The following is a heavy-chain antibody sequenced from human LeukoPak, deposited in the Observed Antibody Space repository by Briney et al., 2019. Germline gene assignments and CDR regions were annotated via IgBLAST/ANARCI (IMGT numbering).Heavy chain of an antibody. Sequence: PGGSLRLSCAASGPNFNGFAMHWVRQISGEGLEWVAAIGTGGDTYYRDSVKGRFTISRGNAKNSLYLQMNSLRVGDTAVYYCVRDYGPGGFGPWGQGALVTVSS. V-gene: IGHV3-13*01. J-gene: IGHJ5*02. CDR2: IGTGGDT. CDR3: VRDYGPGGFGP. CDR1: GPNFNGFA. D-gene: IGHD3-10*01.